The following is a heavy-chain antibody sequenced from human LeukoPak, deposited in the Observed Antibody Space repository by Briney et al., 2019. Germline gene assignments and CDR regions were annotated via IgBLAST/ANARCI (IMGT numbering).Heavy chain of an antibody. Sequence: GGSLRLSCAASGFTFSSYAMHWVRQAPGKGLEWVAVISYDGSNKYYADSVKGRFTISRDNSKNTLYLQMNSLRAEDTAVYYCARGSQLLPWGQGTLVTVSS. CDR2: ISYDGSNK. CDR1: GFTFSSYA. V-gene: IGHV3-30*04. CDR3: ARGSQLLP. D-gene: IGHD2-2*01. J-gene: IGHJ5*02.